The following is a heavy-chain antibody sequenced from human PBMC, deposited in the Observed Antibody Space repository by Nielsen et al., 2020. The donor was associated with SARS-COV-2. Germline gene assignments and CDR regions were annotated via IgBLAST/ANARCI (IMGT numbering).Heavy chain of an antibody. V-gene: IGHV3-33*06. D-gene: IGHD1-26*01. CDR1: GFTFSSYG. Sequence: GESLKISCAASGFTFSSYGMHWVRQAPGKGLEWVAVIWYDGSNKYYADSVKGRFTISRDNSKNTLYLQMNSLRAEDTAVYYCAKVITAWELLSVAFDFWGQGTMVTVSS. CDR2: IWYDGSNK. CDR3: AKVITAWELLSVAFDF. J-gene: IGHJ3*01.